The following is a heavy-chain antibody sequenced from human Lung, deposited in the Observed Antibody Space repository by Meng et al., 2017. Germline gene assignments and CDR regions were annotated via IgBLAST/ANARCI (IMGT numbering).Heavy chain of an antibody. CDR3: ARGPTTMAHDFDY. Sequence: GQLQRWGAGLLKPSQTLSLTCAVSGGSFSDYYGSWIRQPPGKGLEWSGEINHSGRTNYNPSLESRATISVDTSQNTLSLKLSSVTAADSAVYYCARGPTTMAHDFDYWGQGTLVTVSS. J-gene: IGHJ4*02. V-gene: IGHV4-34*01. D-gene: IGHD4-11*01. CDR1: GGSFSDYY. CDR2: INHSGRT.